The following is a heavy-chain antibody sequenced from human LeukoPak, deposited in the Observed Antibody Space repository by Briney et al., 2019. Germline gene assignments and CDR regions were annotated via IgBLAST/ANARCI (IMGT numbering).Heavy chain of an antibody. CDR1: GFTFSSYG. D-gene: IGHD2-2*03. CDR3: ASGLGDAFDI. V-gene: IGHV3-30*03. J-gene: IGHJ3*02. Sequence: GGSLRLSCAASGFTFSSYGMHWVRQAPGKGLEWVAVISYDGSNKYYADSVKGRFTISRDNSKNTLYLQMNSPRAEDTAVYYCASGLGDAFDIWGQGTMVTVSS. CDR2: ISYDGSNK.